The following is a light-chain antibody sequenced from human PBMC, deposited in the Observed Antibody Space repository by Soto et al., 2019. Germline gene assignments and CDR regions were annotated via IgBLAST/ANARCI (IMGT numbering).Light chain of an antibody. CDR1: QTVNRNY. J-gene: IGKJ1*01. CDR3: QQYIDSPRT. CDR2: GVS. V-gene: IGKV3-20*01. Sequence: EIVLTQSPGTLALSLGDGATLSCRASQTVNRNYLAWYHQKPGQPPRLLIYGVSNRATGVPDRFSGGGSGKEFTLNIVRLEPDEFGTYCCQQYIDSPRTFGQGTRVEVK.